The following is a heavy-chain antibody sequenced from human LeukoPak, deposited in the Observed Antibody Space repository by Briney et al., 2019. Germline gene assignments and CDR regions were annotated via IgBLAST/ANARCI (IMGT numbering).Heavy chain of an antibody. J-gene: IGHJ4*02. Sequence: GSLRLSCAASGFTFSSYSMNWIRQPPGKGLEWIGEINHSGSTNYNPSLKSRVTISVDTSKNQFSLKLSSVTAADTAVYYCARRAAAVVFSDWGQGTLVTVSS. V-gene: IGHV4-34*01. CDR2: INHSGST. D-gene: IGHD6-13*01. CDR1: GFTFSSYS. CDR3: ARRAAAVVFSD.